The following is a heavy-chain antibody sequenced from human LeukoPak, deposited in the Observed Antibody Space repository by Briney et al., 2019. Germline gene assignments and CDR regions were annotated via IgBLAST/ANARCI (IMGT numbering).Heavy chain of an antibody. CDR3: AKVGPIAVAGSWAFDI. CDR1: GFTFDDYA. V-gene: IGHV3-9*01. Sequence: GGSLRLSCAASGFTFDDYAMHWVRQAPGKGLEWVSGISWNSGSIGYADSVKGRFTISRDNAKNSLYLQMNSLRAEDTALYYCAKVGPIAVAGSWAFDIWGQGTMVTVSS. CDR2: ISWNSGSI. D-gene: IGHD6-19*01. J-gene: IGHJ3*02.